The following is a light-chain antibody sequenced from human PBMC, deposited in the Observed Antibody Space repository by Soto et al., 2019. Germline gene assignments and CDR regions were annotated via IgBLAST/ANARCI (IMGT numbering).Light chain of an antibody. J-gene: IGKJ1*01. CDR2: KAS. V-gene: IGKV1-5*03. Sequence: IRMTLAPSTLSASLPDLGTITCRANQSTSFWLAWYQQKPGKAPKVLIYKASTLESGVPSRFSGSGSGTEFTLTISSLQPEDLATYYCQHYSAPSVTFGQGTKVEIK. CDR1: QSTSFW. CDR3: QHYSAPSVT.